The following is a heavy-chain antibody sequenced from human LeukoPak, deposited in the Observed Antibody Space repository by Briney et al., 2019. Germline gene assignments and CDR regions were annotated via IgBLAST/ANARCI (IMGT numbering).Heavy chain of an antibody. CDR3: ARMIFGVVMTRFDY. Sequence: SETLSLTCTVSGYSISSGYYWGWIRQPPGKGLEWIGSIYHSGSTYYNPSLKSRVTISVDTSKNQFSLKLSSVTAADTAVYYCARMIFGVVMTRFDYWGQGTLVTVSS. D-gene: IGHD3-3*01. CDR2: IYHSGST. J-gene: IGHJ4*02. CDR1: GYSISSGYY. V-gene: IGHV4-38-2*02.